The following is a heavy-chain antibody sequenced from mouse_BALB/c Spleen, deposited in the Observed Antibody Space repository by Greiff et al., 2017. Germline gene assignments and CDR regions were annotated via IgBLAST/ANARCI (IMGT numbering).Heavy chain of an antibody. CDR2: IDPETGGT. CDR1: GYTFTDYE. CDR3: TRWLPYYAMDY. Sequence: VKLQQSGAELVRPGASVTLSCKASGYTFTDYEMHWVKQTPVHGLEWIGAIDPETGGTAYNQKFKGKATLTADKSSSTAYMELRSLTSEDSAVYYCTRWLPYYAMDYWGQGTSVTVSS. J-gene: IGHJ4*01. V-gene: IGHV1-15*01.